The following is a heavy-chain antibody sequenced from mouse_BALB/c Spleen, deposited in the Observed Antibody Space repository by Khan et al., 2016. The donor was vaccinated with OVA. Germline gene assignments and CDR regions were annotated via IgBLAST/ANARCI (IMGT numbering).Heavy chain of an antibody. CDR2: INPSDGGT. CDR1: GYTFISYY. D-gene: IGHD1-1*02. V-gene: IGHV1S81*02. J-gene: IGHJ3*01. CDR3: TRSGWAAFAY. Sequence: QVQLKESGAELVKPGASVKLSCKASGYTFISYYMYWVKQRPGLGLEWIGGINPSDGGTNFNEKFKSKATLTVDKSSSTAYMQLSSLTSEDSAVYYCTRSGWAAFAYWGQRTLVTVSA.